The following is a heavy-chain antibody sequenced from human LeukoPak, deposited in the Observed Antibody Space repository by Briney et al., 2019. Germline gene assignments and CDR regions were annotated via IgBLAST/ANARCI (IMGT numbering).Heavy chain of an antibody. J-gene: IGHJ4*02. V-gene: IGHV3-30*03. D-gene: IGHD3-22*01. CDR2: ISFDASNK. Sequence: GGSLRLSCAASGFTFSSYGMHWVRQAPGKGLEWVAVISFDASNKYYADSVKGRFTISRDNAKNSLYLQMNSLRAEDTAVYYCARAKAWYYDSSGYYWGQGTLVTVSS. CDR3: ARAKAWYYDSSGYY. CDR1: GFTFSSYG.